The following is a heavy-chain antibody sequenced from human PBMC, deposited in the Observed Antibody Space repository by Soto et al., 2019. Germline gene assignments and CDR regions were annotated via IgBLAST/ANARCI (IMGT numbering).Heavy chain of an antibody. CDR3: AIEVRIVRWFDH. CDR2: ISASGSST. D-gene: IGHD3-16*02. Sequence: GGSLRLSCAASGFTFSSYAMSWVRQAPGKGLEWVSTISASGSSTYYADSVKGRFTISRDNSKNTLHLQMNSLRAEDTAVYFCAIEVRIVRWFDHWGPGTLVTVSS. V-gene: IGHV3-23*01. CDR1: GFTFSSYA. J-gene: IGHJ5*02.